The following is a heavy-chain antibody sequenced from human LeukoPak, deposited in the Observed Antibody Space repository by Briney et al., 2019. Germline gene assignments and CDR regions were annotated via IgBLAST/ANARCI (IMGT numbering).Heavy chain of an antibody. CDR1: GYSFTSYW. V-gene: IGHV5-51*01. J-gene: IGHJ6*03. D-gene: IGHD1-26*01. CDR3: ARWAGGYYYYYMDV. CDR2: NYTGDSDT. Sequence: GGSLKISCKGSGYSFTSYWIGWGRQMAGKGLEGMGINYTGDSDTRYSPSFQGQVTISADKAISTAYLQWSNLKASDTAMYYCARWAGGYYYYYMDVWGKGTTVTVSS.